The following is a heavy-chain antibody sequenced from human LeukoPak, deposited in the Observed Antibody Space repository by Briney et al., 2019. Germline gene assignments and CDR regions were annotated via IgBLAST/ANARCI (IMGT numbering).Heavy chain of an antibody. J-gene: IGHJ4*02. V-gene: IGHV3-33*01. Sequence: GGSLRLSCAASGFTFSSYGMHWVRQAPGKGLEWVAVIWYDGSNKYYADSVQGRFTISRDNSKNTLYLQMNSLRAEDTAVYYCARETTVVTRGYFDYWGQGTLVTVSS. CDR1: GFTFSSYG. D-gene: IGHD4-23*01. CDR2: IWYDGSNK. CDR3: ARETTVVTRGYFDY.